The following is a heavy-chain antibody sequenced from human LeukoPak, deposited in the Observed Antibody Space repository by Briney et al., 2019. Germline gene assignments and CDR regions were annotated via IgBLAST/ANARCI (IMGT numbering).Heavy chain of an antibody. J-gene: IGHJ6*03. CDR3: ARETTGPSIAAAGKVYYYYMDV. CDR1: GFTLSNYW. V-gene: IGHV3-74*01. D-gene: IGHD6-13*01. Sequence: SGGSLRLSCAASGFTLSNYWMHWVRQVPGKGLVWVSRIDSGGTSTTYADSVKGRFTISRDNAKNSLYLQMNSLRAEDTAVYYCARETTGPSIAAAGKVYYYYMDVWGKGTTVTVSS. CDR2: IDSGGTST.